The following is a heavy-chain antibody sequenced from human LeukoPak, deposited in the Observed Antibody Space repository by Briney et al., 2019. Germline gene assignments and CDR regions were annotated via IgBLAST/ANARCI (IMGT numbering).Heavy chain of an antibody. V-gene: IGHV4-59*08. D-gene: IGHD6-13*01. CDR1: GGSISSYY. CDR2: IYYSGST. J-gene: IGHJ4*02. CDR3: ARQEAAALDY. Sequence: PSETLSLTCTVSGGSISSYYWSWIRQPPGKGLEWLGYIYYSGSTNYNPSLKSRVTISVDTSKNQFSLKLSSVTAADTAVYYCARQEAAALDYWGQGTLVTVSS.